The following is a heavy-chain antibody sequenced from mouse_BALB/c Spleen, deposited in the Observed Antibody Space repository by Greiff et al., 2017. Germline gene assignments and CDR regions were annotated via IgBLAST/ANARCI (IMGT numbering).Heavy chain of an antibody. V-gene: IGHV2-3*01. J-gene: IGHJ3*01. D-gene: IGHD4-1*01. CDR1: GFSLTSYG. Sequence: VQLVESGPGLVAPSQSLSITCTVSGFSLTSYGVSWVRQPPGKGLEWLGVIWGDGSTNYHSALISRLSTSKDNSKSQVFLKLNSLQTDDTATYYCAKQRKKLGWFAYWGQGTLVTVSA. CDR3: AKQRKKLGWFAY. CDR2: IWGDGST.